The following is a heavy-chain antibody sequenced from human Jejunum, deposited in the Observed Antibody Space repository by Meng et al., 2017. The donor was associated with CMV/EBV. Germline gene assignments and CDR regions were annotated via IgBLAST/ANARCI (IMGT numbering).Heavy chain of an antibody. D-gene: IGHD2-2*01. V-gene: IGHV5-51*01. J-gene: IGHJ6*02. Sequence: IGWVRQMPGKGLEWMGIIYPGDSDTRYSPSFQGQVTISADKSISTAYLQWSSLKASDTAMYYCARWDCSGTSCYGNFFYYYGMDVWGQGTTGTVSS. CDR2: IYPGDSDT. CDR3: ARWDCSGTSCYGNFFYYYGMDV.